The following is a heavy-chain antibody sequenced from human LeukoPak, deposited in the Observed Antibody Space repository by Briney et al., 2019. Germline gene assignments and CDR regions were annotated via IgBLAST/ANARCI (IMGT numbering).Heavy chain of an antibody. D-gene: IGHD6-13*01. CDR3: ARDLMKSSWYTYYFDY. Sequence: GGSLRLSCVVSGFTFSDYYMSWIRQAPGKGLEWVSYISSTGGTIDYTDSVKGRFTISRDNAKNSLYLQMNSLRAEDTAVYYCARDLMKSSWYTYYFDYWGQGALVTVSS. CDR1: GFTFSDYY. J-gene: IGHJ4*02. V-gene: IGHV3-11*01. CDR2: ISSTGGTI.